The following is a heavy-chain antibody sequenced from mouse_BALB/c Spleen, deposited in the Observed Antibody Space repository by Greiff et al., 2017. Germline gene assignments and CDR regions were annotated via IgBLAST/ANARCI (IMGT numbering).Heavy chain of an antibody. Sequence: EVQLVESGGGLVQPGGSRKLSCAASGFTFSSFGMHWVRQAPEKGLEWVAYISSGSSTLYYADTVKGRFTISRDNPKNTLFLQMTSLRSEDTAMYYCARDGPYAMDYWGQGTSVTVSS. V-gene: IGHV5-17*02. J-gene: IGHJ4*01. CDR3: ARDGPYAMDY. D-gene: IGHD2-3*01. CDR2: ISSGSSTL. CDR1: GFTFSSFG.